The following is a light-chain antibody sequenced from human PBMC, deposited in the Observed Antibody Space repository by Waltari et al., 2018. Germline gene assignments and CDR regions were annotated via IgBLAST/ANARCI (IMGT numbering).Light chain of an antibody. J-gene: IGLJ2*01. Sequence: QSALTQPASVSGSPGQSLTISCTGTSSDVGAYNYVSWYQQHPGKVPKLMIYDVSQRPAGISSRCSASKSGNAASLTSSGLQFEDEADYYCSSYRSDNTLIFGGGTKLTVL. CDR3: SSYRSDNTLI. CDR2: DVS. V-gene: IGLV2-14*03. CDR1: SSDVGAYNY.